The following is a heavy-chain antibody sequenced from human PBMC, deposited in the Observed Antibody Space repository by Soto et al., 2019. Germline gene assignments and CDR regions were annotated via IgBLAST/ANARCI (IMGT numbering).Heavy chain of an antibody. J-gene: IGHJ6*02. CDR2: ISGSGGST. CDR3: AKSPSRGYSGYDVYYYYGMDV. CDR1: GFTFSSYA. Sequence: PGGSLRLSCAASGFTFSSYAMSWVRQAPGKGLEWVSAISGSGGSTYYADSVKGRFTISRDNSKNTLYLQMNSLRAEDTAVYYCAKSPSRGYSGYDVYYYYGMDVWGQGTTVTVSS. D-gene: IGHD5-12*01. V-gene: IGHV3-23*01.